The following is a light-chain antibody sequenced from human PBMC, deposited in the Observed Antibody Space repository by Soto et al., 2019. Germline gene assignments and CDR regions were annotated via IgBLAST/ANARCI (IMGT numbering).Light chain of an antibody. CDR1: QRVSSGY. CDR2: GAS. Sequence: EIVLTQSPGTLSLSAGESATLSCRASQRVSSGYLAWYQQKPGQAPRLLIYGASSRATGIPDRFIGSGSGTDFTLTISRLEPKDFALYYCQQYGYSPLTFGGGTKVEIK. CDR3: QQYGYSPLT. V-gene: IGKV3-20*01. J-gene: IGKJ4*01.